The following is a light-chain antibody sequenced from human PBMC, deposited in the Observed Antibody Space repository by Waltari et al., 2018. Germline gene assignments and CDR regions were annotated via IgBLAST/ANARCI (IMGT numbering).Light chain of an antibody. CDR2: GPS. CDR1: QSVGRY. J-gene: IGKJ4*01. Sequence: EIVLTQSPATLSLSPGDRATLSCRASQSVGRYLAWYQQKPGPTPRLPIYGPSTRATGIPDRCGGSGSGTVFTLTISSLEPEDFAVYYCQQRSNWPLTFGGGTKVEV. V-gene: IGKV3-11*01. CDR3: QQRSNWPLT.